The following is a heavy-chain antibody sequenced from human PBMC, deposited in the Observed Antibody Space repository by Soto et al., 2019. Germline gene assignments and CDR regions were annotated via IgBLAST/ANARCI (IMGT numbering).Heavy chain of an antibody. D-gene: IGHD6-13*01. Sequence: QLQLQESGPGLVKPSETLSLTCTVSGGSISSSSYYWGWIRQPPGKGLEWIGSIYYSGSTYYNPSLKSRVTISVDTSKNQFSLKLSSVTAADTAVYYCAGKVGLIAGDYFDYWGQGTLVTVSS. V-gene: IGHV4-39*01. CDR2: IYYSGST. CDR1: GGSISSSSYY. J-gene: IGHJ4*02. CDR3: AGKVGLIAGDYFDY.